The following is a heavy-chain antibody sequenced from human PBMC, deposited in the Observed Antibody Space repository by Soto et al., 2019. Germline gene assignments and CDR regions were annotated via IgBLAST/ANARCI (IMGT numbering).Heavy chain of an antibody. Sequence: ASVKVSCKACGYAFTRSGISLVRQAPVQEPEWMGWISSYNGDTNYAQTFQGRVTMTTDTSTSTAYMELRSLRSDDTAVYYCASDGVDAYYYYGIDVCAQRTPVTVS. V-gene: IGHV1-18*01. CDR3: ASDGVDAYYYYGIDV. D-gene: IGHD3-3*01. CDR1: GYAFTRSG. J-gene: IGHJ6*02. CDR2: ISSYNGDT.